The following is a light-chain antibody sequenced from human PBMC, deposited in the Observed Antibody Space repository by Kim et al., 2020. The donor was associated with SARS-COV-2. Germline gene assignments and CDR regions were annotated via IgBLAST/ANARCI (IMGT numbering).Light chain of an antibody. CDR2: QDS. V-gene: IGLV3-1*01. CDR3: QAWGSSTVV. Sequence: SYELTQPPSVSVSPGQTVSITCSGDKLGDKFACWYQQRPGQSPVLIIYQDSKRPSGIPERFSGSNSGNTATLTISGTQSVDEADYYCQAWGSSTVVFGG. CDR1: KLGDKF. J-gene: IGLJ2*01.